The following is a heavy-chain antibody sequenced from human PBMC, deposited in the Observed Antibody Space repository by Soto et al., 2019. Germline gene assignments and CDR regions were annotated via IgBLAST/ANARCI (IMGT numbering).Heavy chain of an antibody. CDR3: AKRLNTYYFDS. J-gene: IGHJ4*02. Sequence: PGGSLRLSCAASGFTFSSYAMSWVRQAPGKGLEWVSAISGSGGSTFHADSVKGRFTISRDNSQSTLYLQMKSLRAEDTAVYYCAKRLNTYYFDSWGQGTLVTVSS. V-gene: IGHV3-23*01. CDR1: GFTFSSYA. CDR2: ISGSGGST. D-gene: IGHD2-21*02.